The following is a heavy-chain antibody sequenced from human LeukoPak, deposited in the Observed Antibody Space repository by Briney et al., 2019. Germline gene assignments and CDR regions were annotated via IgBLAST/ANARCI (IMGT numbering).Heavy chain of an antibody. V-gene: IGHV4-59*01. J-gene: IGHJ5*02. CDR3: ARDRRNWFDP. Sequence: PSETLSLTCTVSGGSISSYYWSWIRQPPGKGLEWIGYIYYSGSTNYNPSLKSRVTISVDTSKNQFSLKLSFVTAADTAVYYCARDRRNWFDPWGQGTLVTVSS. CDR2: IYYSGST. CDR1: GGSISSYY.